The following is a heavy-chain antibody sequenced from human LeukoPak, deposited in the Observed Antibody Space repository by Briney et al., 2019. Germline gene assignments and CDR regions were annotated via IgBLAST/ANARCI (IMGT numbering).Heavy chain of an antibody. Sequence: GASVKVSCKASGYTFTSYGISWVRQAPGQGLEWMGWISAYNGNTNYAQKLQGRVTMTTDTSTSTAYMELRSLRSDDTAVYYCARDPADIVVVPAAIKSRFDPWAREPWSPSPQ. D-gene: IGHD2-2*01. V-gene: IGHV1-18*01. CDR2: ISAYNGNT. CDR1: GYTFTSYG. J-gene: IGHJ5*02. CDR3: ARDPADIVVVPAAIKSRFDP.